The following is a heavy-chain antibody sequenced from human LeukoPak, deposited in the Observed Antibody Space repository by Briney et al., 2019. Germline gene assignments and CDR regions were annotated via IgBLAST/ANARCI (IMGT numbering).Heavy chain of an antibody. CDR1: GFTFDDYA. CDR3: AKASWFGELVPFDY. CDR2: ISGSGGST. V-gene: IGHV3-23*01. Sequence: PGRSLRLSCAASGFTFDDYAMHWVRQAPGKGLEWVSAISGSGGSTYYADSVKGRFTISRDNSKNTLYLQMNSLRAEDTAVYYCAKASWFGELVPFDYWGQGTLVTVSS. J-gene: IGHJ4*02. D-gene: IGHD3-10*01.